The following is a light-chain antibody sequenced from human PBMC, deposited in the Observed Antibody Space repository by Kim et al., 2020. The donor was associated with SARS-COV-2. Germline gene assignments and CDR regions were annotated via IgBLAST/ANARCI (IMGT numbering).Light chain of an antibody. CDR2: YDS. CDR3: QVWDSSSDHWV. Sequence: SYELTQPPSVSVAPGKTARITCGGNNIGSKSVHWYQQKPGQAPVLVIYYDSDRPSGIPERFSGSNSGNTATLTISRVEAGDEAYYYCQVWDSSSDHWVFGEGTQLTVL. J-gene: IGLJ3*02. V-gene: IGLV3-21*04. CDR1: NIGSKS.